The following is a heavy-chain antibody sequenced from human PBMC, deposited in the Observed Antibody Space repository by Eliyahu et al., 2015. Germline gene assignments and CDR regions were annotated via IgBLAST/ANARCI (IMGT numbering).Heavy chain of an antibody. J-gene: IGHJ6*02. V-gene: IGHV3-49*04. CDR2: IRSKAYGGTT. Sequence: EVQLVESGGGLVQPGRSLRLSCTASGFTXGDYAMSWVCQAPGKGLEWVGFIRSKAYGGTTEYAASVKGRFTISRDDSKSIAYLQMNSLKTEDTAVYYCTRDEHRWDYYYGMDVWGQGTTVTVSS. D-gene: IGHD1-26*01. CDR1: GFTXGDYA. CDR3: TRDEHRWDYYYGMDV.